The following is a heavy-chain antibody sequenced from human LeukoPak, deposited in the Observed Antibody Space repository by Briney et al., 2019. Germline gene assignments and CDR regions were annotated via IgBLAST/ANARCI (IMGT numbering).Heavy chain of an antibody. D-gene: IGHD2-8*01. CDR3: ARGMQMWKASDS. J-gene: IGHJ4*02. CDR1: GFTVNVDY. CDR2: IYSGGST. Sequence: GGSLRLSCAASGFTVNVDYMTWVRQAPGRGLEWVSVIYSGGSTYYADSVKGRFTISRDNSKSTVYLQMNSLRADDTAVYYCARGMQMWKASDSWGQGTLVTVSS. V-gene: IGHV3-53*01.